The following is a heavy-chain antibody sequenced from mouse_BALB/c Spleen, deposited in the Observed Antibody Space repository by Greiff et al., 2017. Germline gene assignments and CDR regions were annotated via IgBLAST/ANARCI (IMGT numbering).Heavy chain of an antibody. V-gene: IGHV1-7*01. CDR2: INPSTGYT. Sequence: VQLVESGAELAKPGASVKMSCKASGYTFTSYWMHWVKQRPGQGLEWIGYINPSTGYTEYNQKFKDKATLTADKSSSTAYMQLSSLTSEDSAVYYCAKITSFAYWGQGTLVTVSA. J-gene: IGHJ3*01. CDR3: AKITSFAY. CDR1: GYTFTSYW.